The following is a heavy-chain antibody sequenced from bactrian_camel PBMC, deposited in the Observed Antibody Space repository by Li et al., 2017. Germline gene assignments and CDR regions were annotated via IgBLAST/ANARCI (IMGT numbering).Heavy chain of an antibody. CDR2: IDGDGNS. CDR1: RSVFGTYL. V-gene: IGHV3S53*01. CDR3: AADWAPMDAIREDLGRTEHQKGY. D-gene: IGHD3*01. Sequence: HVQLVESGGGSVQTGGSLRLSCEASRSVFGTYLFGWFRQAPGKEREGVAAIDGDGNSNYLADVKGRFTFSQDIAKNTLYLQMNNLQPEDTAMYYCAADWAPMDAIREDLGRTEHQKGYWGQGTQVTVS. J-gene: IGHJ6*01.